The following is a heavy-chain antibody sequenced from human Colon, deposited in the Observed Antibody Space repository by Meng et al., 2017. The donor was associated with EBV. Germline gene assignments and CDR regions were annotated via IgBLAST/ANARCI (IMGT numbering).Heavy chain of an antibody. V-gene: IGHV4-31*03. Sequence: QVQLPEAGPGLVKPSQTLSLTCTVSGGSVSSGCYYWTWIRQHPGKGLEWFGHIYYSGSTFYNPSLKRRVIISIDTSKNQFSLNLRSVTAADTAVYYCARVSSGWDYFDYWGQGTLVTVSS. CDR1: GGSVSSGCYY. J-gene: IGHJ4*02. D-gene: IGHD6-19*01. CDR3: ARVSSGWDYFDY. CDR2: IYYSGST.